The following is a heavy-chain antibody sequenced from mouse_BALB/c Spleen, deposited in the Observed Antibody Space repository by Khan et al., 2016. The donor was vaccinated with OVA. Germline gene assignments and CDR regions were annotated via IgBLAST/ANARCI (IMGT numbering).Heavy chain of an antibody. CDR1: GFTFSSYV. D-gene: IGHD2-14*01. V-gene: IGHV5-6-5*01. CDR2: ISSGGST. J-gene: IGHJ2*01. Sequence: EVELVESGGSSVKPGGSLKLSCAVSGFTFSSYVMSWVRQTPEKRLEWVASISSGGSTYYPDSVKGRFTISRDNARNIVNLQMSSLRSEDMAIYYCAREAYRYDEYYFDYGGQGTTLTGSS. CDR3: AREAYRYDEYYFDY.